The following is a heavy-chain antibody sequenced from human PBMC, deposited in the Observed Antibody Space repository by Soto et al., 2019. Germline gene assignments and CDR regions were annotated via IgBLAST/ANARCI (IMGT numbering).Heavy chain of an antibody. CDR3: AKDRRVVAVAAPFDY. D-gene: IGHD6-19*01. V-gene: IGHV3-30*18. J-gene: IGHJ4*02. Sequence: QVQLVESGGGVVQPGRSLRLSCAASGFTFSSYGMHWVRQAPGKGLEWVAVISYDGSNKYYAASVKGRFTISRDNSKNTLYLQLNSLRAEDTAVYYCAKDRRVVAVAAPFDYWGQGTLITVSS. CDR1: GFTFSSYG. CDR2: ISYDGSNK.